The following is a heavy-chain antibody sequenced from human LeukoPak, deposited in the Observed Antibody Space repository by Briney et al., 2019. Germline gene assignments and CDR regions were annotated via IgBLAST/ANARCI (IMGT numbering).Heavy chain of an antibody. J-gene: IGHJ6*02. Sequence: GGSLRLSCAASGFTFTNYGMHWVRQAPGKGLEWVAVIWYDGSNKYYADSVKGRFSISRDNSKNTLYLQLNSLRAEDTAVYYCATNWGTGPYYYAMDIWGQGTTVTVSS. D-gene: IGHD3-16*01. CDR2: IWYDGSNK. CDR3: ATNWGTGPYYYAMDI. CDR1: GFTFTNYG. V-gene: IGHV3-33*01.